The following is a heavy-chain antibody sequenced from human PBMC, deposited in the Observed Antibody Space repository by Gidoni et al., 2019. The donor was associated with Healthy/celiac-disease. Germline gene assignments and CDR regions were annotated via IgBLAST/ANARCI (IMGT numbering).Heavy chain of an antibody. J-gene: IGHJ6*02. CDR2: ITWNSGTI. Sequence: EVQLVESGGGLLQPGRSLRLSCAASGSTFDDYAMHWVRQAPGKGLEWVAGITWNSGTIGYADSVKGRFTISRDNAKNSLYLQMNSLRPEDTALYYCAKDIGFCGSCQRAGGMDVWGQGTTVTVSS. CDR1: GSTFDDYA. V-gene: IGHV3-9*01. D-gene: IGHD2-15*01. CDR3: AKDIGFCGSCQRAGGMDV.